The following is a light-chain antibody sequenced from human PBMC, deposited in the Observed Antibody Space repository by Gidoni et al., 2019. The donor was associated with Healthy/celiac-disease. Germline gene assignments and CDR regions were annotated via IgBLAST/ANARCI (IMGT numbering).Light chain of an antibody. Sequence: EIVMTQTPATLSVSPGERATISSRASQSVSSNLAWYQQKPGQAPRLLIYGASTRATGIPARFSGSGSGTEFTLTISSLQSEDFAVYYCHQYNNWPPFSFGPXTKVD. V-gene: IGKV3-15*01. J-gene: IGKJ3*01. CDR3: HQYNNWPPFS. CDR1: QSVSSN. CDR2: GAS.